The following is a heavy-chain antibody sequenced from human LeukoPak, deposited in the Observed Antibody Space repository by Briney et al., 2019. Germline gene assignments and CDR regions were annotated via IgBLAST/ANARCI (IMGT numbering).Heavy chain of an antibody. CDR1: GGSISSGSYY. D-gene: IGHD3-10*01. CDR2: IYTSGST. Sequence: SQTLSLTCTVSGGSISSGSYYWSWIRQPAGKGLEWIGRIYTSGSTNYNPSLKSRVTISVDTSKNQFSLKLSSVTAADTAVYYCAREAVLLWFGELGKFDYWGQGTLVTVSS. CDR3: AREAVLLWFGELGKFDY. V-gene: IGHV4-61*02. J-gene: IGHJ4*02.